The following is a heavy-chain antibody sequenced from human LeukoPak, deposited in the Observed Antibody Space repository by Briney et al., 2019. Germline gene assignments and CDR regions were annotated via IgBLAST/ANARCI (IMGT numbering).Heavy chain of an antibody. D-gene: IGHD2-2*01. CDR2: ISGSGGST. J-gene: IGHJ4*02. V-gene: IGHV3-23*01. CDR1: GFTFSSYA. CDR3: AKSILPFTTSCSFDY. Sequence: GGSLRLSCAASGFTFSSYAMSWARQAPGKGLEWVSAISGSGGSTYYADSVKGRFTISRDNSKNTLYLQMNSLRAEDTAVYYCAKSILPFTTSCSFDYWGQGTLVTVSS.